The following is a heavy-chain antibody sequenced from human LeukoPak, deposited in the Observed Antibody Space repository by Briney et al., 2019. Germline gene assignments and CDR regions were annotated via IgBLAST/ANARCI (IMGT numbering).Heavy chain of an antibody. CDR3: ARIPGRLRADYYYYYMDV. Sequence: SETLSLTCTVSGYSISSGYYWGWIRQPPGKGLEWIGSIYHSGSTYYNPSLKRRVTISVDTSKNQFSLKLSSVTAAHTAVYYCARIPGRLRADYYYYYMDVWGKGTTVTVSS. V-gene: IGHV4-38-2*02. CDR2: IYHSGST. D-gene: IGHD5-12*01. CDR1: GYSISSGYY. J-gene: IGHJ6*03.